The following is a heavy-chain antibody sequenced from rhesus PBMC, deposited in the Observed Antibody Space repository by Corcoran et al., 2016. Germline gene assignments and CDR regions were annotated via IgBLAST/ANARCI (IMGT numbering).Heavy chain of an antibody. Sequence: QVQLQESGPGVVKPSETLSLTCAVSGGSISGYYLWSWLSQPPGKGLEWIGYIDCGSGSTSYNPAFKSRVISSIYTSKTQFSLKLSSVTAADTAVYYFARERYSNYGGFDYWGQGVLVTVSS. CDR3: ARERYSNYGGFDY. D-gene: IGHD4-23*01. CDR2: IDCGSGST. J-gene: IGHJ4*01. CDR1: GGSISGYY. V-gene: IGHV4-165*01.